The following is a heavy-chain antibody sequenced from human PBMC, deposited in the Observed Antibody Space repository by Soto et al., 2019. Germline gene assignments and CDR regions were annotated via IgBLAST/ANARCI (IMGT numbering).Heavy chain of an antibody. CDR1: GFTFSSYA. Sequence: QVQLVESGGGVVQPGRSLRLSCAASGFTFSSYAMHWVRQAPGKGLEWVAVISYDGSNKDYADSVKGRFTISRDNSKNTLYLQMNSLRAEDTAVYYCAKNGVLWFGEETGYFDYWGQGTLVTVSS. CDR2: ISYDGSNK. D-gene: IGHD3-10*01. V-gene: IGHV3-30*18. J-gene: IGHJ4*02. CDR3: AKNGVLWFGEETGYFDY.